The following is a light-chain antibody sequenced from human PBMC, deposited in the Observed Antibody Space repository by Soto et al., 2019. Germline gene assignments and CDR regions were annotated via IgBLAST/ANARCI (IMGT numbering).Light chain of an antibody. Sequence: DIQMTQSESSLSASVGDRVTITCRASQTIISHLNWYQQKPGKAPKLLIYAASTVQTGVPSRFSGSGSGTDCTLTISSLQPEDFATYFCQQSYSTPPTFGQGTKVEIK. V-gene: IGKV1-39*01. CDR1: QTIISH. CDR3: QQSYSTPPT. J-gene: IGKJ1*01. CDR2: AAS.